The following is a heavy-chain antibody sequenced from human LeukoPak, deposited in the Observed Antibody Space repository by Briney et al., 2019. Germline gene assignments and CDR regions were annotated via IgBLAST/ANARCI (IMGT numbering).Heavy chain of an antibody. CDR3: ARVTGSIDY. V-gene: IGHV1-8*01. CDR2: MNPKSGNT. J-gene: IGHJ4*02. CDR1: GYTFTSYD. Sequence: ASVTVSFTSSGYTFTSYDINWVRQAPGQGHEWMGWMNPKSGNTGYAQKFQGRVTMTRDTSISTAYMELSSLRSEDTAVYYCARVTGSIDYWGQGTLVTVSS. D-gene: IGHD1-26*01.